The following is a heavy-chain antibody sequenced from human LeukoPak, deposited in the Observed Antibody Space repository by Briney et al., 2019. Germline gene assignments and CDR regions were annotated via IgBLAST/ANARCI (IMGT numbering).Heavy chain of an antibody. Sequence: PSETLSLTCAVSGYSISSGYYWGWIRQPPGKGLEWIGSIYHSGSTYYNPSLKSRVTILVDTSKNQFSLKLSSVTAADTAVYYCARDFGYWGQGTLVTVSS. CDR3: ARDFGY. D-gene: IGHD3-10*01. J-gene: IGHJ4*02. CDR1: GYSISSGYY. CDR2: IYHSGST. V-gene: IGHV4-38-2*02.